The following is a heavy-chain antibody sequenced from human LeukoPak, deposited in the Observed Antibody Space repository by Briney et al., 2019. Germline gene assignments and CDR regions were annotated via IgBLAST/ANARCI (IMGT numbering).Heavy chain of an antibody. CDR1: GFTFSNFP. Sequence: GGSLRLSCAASGFTFSNFPMTWVRQAPGKGLEAFSSISGSGGDTYYKDSVKGRFTISRDNSKNTVYLQMNRLRVEDTALYYCVRSLDYWGQGTLVTVSS. J-gene: IGHJ4*02. CDR3: VRSLDY. V-gene: IGHV3-23*01. CDR2: ISGSGGDT.